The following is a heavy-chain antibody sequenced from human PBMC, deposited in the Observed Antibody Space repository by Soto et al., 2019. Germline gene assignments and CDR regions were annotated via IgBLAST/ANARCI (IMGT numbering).Heavy chain of an antibody. V-gene: IGHV3-23*01. CDR3: AKAKRGYSGYDSFDY. Sequence: PGGSLRLSCAASGFTFSSYAMSWVRQAPGKGLEWVSAISGSGGSTYYADSVKGRFTISRDNSKNTLYLQMNSLRAEDTAVYYCAKAKRGYSGYDSFDYWGQGTLVTVSS. D-gene: IGHD5-12*01. CDR2: ISGSGGST. CDR1: GFTFSSYA. J-gene: IGHJ4*02.